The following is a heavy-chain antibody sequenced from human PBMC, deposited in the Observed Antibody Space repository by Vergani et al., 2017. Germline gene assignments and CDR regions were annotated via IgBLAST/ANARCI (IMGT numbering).Heavy chain of an antibody. CDR3: AKEGGGYCSGGTCYPEY. CDR2: IRSDESRR. J-gene: IGHJ4*03. Sequence: QVQLVESGGGVVQPGGSLRLSCAASGVPFNSLGMHWVRQATGKGWEWVASIRSDESRRYYGDSMEGPFTISRDNSKNTLYLQMKSLRPADTAVYYCAKEGGGYCSGGTCYPEYWGQGTLVIVSS. CDR1: GVPFNSLG. D-gene: IGHD2-15*01. V-gene: IGHV3-30*02.